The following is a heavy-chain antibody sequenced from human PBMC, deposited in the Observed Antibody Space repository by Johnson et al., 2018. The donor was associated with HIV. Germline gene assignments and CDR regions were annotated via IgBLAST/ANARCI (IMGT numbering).Heavy chain of an antibody. CDR2: MSGRDHST. V-gene: IGHV3-66*01. Sequence: VQLVESGGGVVKPGGSLRLSCAASGFTVSSNYMRRVRQAPGKGLEWVAPMSGRDHSTYDADSVKGRFTISRDNSKNTLYLQMNSLRAEDTAVYYCVKGIDSSSLYAFDIWGQGTMVTVSS. J-gene: IGHJ3*02. D-gene: IGHD6-13*01. CDR3: VKGIDSSSLYAFDI. CDR1: GFTVSSNY.